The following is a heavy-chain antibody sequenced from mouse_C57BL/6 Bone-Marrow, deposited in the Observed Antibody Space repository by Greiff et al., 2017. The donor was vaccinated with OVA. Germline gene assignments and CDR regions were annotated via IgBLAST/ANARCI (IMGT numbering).Heavy chain of an antibody. V-gene: IGHV1-59*01. J-gene: IGHJ2*01. CDR1: GYTFTSYW. CDR3: ARWSYH. D-gene: IGHD2-10*01. Sequence: QLKQPGAELVRPGTSVKLSCKASGYTFTSYWMHWVKQRPGQGLEWIGVIDPSDSYTNYNQKFKGKATLTVDTSSSTAYMQLSSLTSEDSAVYYCARWSYHWGQGTTLTVSS. CDR2: IDPSDSYT.